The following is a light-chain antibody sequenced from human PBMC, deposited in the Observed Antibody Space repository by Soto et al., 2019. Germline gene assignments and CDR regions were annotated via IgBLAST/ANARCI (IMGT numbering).Light chain of an antibody. CDR2: AAS. CDR1: QSISIY. V-gene: IGKV1-39*01. J-gene: IGKJ4*01. Sequence: DIQMTQSPSSLSASIGDRITITCRASQSISIYLNWYQQKPEKAPDLLIYAASSLQSGVPSRFSGTGSGTDFTLIISNLQPEDFAAYYCQQTYSTPHTFGGGTKVEIK. CDR3: QQTYSTPHT.